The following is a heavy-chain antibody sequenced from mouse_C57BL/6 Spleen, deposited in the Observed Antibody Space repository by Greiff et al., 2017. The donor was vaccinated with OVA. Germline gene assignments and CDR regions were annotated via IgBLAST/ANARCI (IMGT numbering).Heavy chain of an antibody. D-gene: IGHD2-2*01. CDR3: AIEGGEGYDFAY. Sequence: QVQLQQSGAELVKPGASVKISCKASGYAFRSYWMHWVTQRPGQGLEWIGQIYPGDGDTNYNGKFKGKATLTADQSSSTASMQLSSLTSEDSAVYFCAIEGGEGYDFAYWGQGTLVTVSA. J-gene: IGHJ3*01. CDR1: GYAFRSYW. CDR2: IYPGDGDT. V-gene: IGHV1-80*01.